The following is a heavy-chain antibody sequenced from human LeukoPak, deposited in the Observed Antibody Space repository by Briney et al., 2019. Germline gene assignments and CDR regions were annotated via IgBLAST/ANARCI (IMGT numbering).Heavy chain of an antibody. V-gene: IGHV4-59*12. CDR3: ARDSWRSSSWSPLYWFDP. CDR2: IYYSGST. J-gene: IGHJ5*02. CDR1: GGSISSYY. D-gene: IGHD6-13*01. Sequence: SSETLSLTCTVSGGSISSYYWSWIRQPPGKGLEWIGYIYYSGSTNYNPSLKSRVTISVDTSKNQFSLKLSSVTAADTAVYYCARDSWRSSSWSPLYWFDPWGQGTLVTVSS.